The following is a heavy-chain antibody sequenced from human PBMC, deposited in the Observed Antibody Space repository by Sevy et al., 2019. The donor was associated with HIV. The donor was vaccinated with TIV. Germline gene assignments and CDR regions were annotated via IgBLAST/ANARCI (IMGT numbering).Heavy chain of an antibody. CDR2: IYYSGST. CDR3: AREGPRIAQFDY. J-gene: IGHJ4*02. D-gene: IGHD6-13*01. Sequence: SEILSLTCTVSGDSISNNDYYCAWIRQPPGKGLDWIGSIYYSGSTYYTPSLKSRVTISVDTSKNQFSLKLRSVTAADTAVYYCAREGPRIAQFDYWGQGTLVTVSS. CDR1: GDSISNNDYY. V-gene: IGHV4-39*02.